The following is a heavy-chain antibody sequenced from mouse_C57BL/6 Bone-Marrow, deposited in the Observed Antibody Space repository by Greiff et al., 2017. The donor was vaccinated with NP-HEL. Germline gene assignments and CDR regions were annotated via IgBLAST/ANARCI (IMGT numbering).Heavy chain of an antibody. D-gene: IGHD1-1*01. Sequence: QVQLQQSGAELVKPGASVKISCKASGYAFSSYWMNWVKQRPGKGLEWIGQIYPGDGDTNYNGKFMGKATLTADKSSSTAYMQLSSLTSEDSAVYFCARQITFYAMDYWGQGTSVTVSS. V-gene: IGHV1-80*01. J-gene: IGHJ4*01. CDR2: IYPGDGDT. CDR3: ARQITFYAMDY. CDR1: GYAFSSYW.